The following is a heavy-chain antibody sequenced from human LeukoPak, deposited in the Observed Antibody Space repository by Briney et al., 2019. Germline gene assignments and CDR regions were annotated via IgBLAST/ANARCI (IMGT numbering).Heavy chain of an antibody. CDR1: GFTFSSYS. CDR2: ISGSDGST. CDR3: AKTMTTMTTRRDSTDY. V-gene: IGHV3-23*01. Sequence: PGGSLRLSCAACGFTFSSYSMIWVRQAPGKGLEWGSAISGSDGSTYYADSVKGRFTISRDNSKNTLYLQMNSLRAEDTAVYYCAKTMTTMTTRRDSTDYWGQATLVTVSS. D-gene: IGHD4-17*01. J-gene: IGHJ4*02.